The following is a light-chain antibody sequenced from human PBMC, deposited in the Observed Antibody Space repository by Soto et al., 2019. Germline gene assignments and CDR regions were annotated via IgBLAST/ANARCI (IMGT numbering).Light chain of an antibody. CDR3: QHYQSGHPIT. CDR1: QSVSSY. Sequence: EIVLTQSPATLSLSPGERATLSCRASQSVSSYLAWYQQKPGQAPRLLISDASNRATGIPARFTGSGSGTDFTLTISSLEPEDFAMYYCQHYQSGHPITFGQGTRLENK. V-gene: IGKV3-11*01. CDR2: DAS. J-gene: IGKJ5*01.